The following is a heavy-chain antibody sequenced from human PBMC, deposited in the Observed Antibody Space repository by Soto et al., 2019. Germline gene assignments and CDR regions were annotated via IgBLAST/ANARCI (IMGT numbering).Heavy chain of an antibody. J-gene: IGHJ4*02. D-gene: IGHD3-22*01. CDR1: GGSFSGYY. CDR3: ARSLYDSSGYYGY. Sequence: SETLSLTCAVYGGSFSGYYWSWIHQPPGKGLEWIGEINHSGSTNYNPSLKSRVTISVDTSKNQFSLKLSSVTAADTAVYYCARSLYDSSGYYGYWGQGTLVTVSS. CDR2: INHSGST. V-gene: IGHV4-34*01.